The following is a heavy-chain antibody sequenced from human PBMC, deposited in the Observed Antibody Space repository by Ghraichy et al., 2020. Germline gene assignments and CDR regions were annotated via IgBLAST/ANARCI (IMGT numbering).Heavy chain of an antibody. Sequence: LSLTCAASGFTFDDYTMHWVRQAPGKGLEWVSLISWNGGGTYYADSVKGRFTISRDNSKNSLYLQMNSLRTEDTALYYCAKTRRPRGYYYYAMDVWGQGTTVTVSS. CDR2: ISWNGGGT. V-gene: IGHV3-43*01. CDR1: GFTFDDYT. CDR3: AKTRRPRGYYYYAMDV. J-gene: IGHJ6*02.